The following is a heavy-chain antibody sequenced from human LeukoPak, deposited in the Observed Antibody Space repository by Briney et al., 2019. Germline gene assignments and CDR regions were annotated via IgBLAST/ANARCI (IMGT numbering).Heavy chain of an antibody. D-gene: IGHD1-26*01. V-gene: IGHV5-51*01. Sequence: GESLRISCKASGYIFANYWIGWVRQMPGKGLEWMGIIFPGDSDTRYSPSFQGQVTISVDKSINTAYLQWRSLKAADTAMYYCAGARGATYFDYWGQGTLVSVSS. CDR1: GYIFANYW. J-gene: IGHJ4*02. CDR2: IFPGDSDT. CDR3: AGARGATYFDY.